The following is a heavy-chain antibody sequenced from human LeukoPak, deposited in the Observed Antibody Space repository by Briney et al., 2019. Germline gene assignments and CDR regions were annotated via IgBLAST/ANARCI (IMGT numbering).Heavy chain of an antibody. J-gene: IGHJ4*02. Sequence: GGSLRLSCAASGLTFSTYAMHWVRQVPGKGLEWVAIISYDGSNKYYADSVKGRFTISRDNSKNTLYLQVNSLRAEDTAVYYCARSDYYGSGSYLGYWGQGTLVTVSS. CDR1: GLTFSTYA. V-gene: IGHV3-30*04. CDR2: ISYDGSNK. D-gene: IGHD3-10*01. CDR3: ARSDYYGSGSYLGY.